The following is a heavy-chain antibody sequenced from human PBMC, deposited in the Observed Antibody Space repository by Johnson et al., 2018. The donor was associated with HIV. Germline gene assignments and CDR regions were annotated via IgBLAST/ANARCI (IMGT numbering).Heavy chain of an antibody. CDR3: VRVSWFGAFDI. CDR2: IDTTGDT. V-gene: IGHV3-13*01. J-gene: IGHJ3*02. D-gene: IGHD3-10*01. Sequence: VQLVESGGGLVQPGVSLRLSCAASGFTFSSYDMHWVRQVIGKGLEWVSGIDTTGDTYYPGSVMGRFTISRENARNSLYLQLNSLSAGDTAVYYCVRVSWFGAFDIWGQGTMVTVSS. CDR1: GFTFSSYD.